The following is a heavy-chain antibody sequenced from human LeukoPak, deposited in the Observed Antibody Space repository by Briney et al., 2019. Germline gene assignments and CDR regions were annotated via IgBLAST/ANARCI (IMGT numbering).Heavy chain of an antibody. D-gene: IGHD6-13*01. V-gene: IGHV3-7*01. J-gene: IGHJ4*02. CDR2: IKQDGSEK. CDR1: GFTFSSYW. Sequence: AGGSLRLSCAASGFTFSSYWMSWVRQAPGKGLEWVANIKQDGSEKYYVDSVKGRFTISRDNAKNSLYLQMNSLRAEDTAVYYCAREGILAAVGTSPDYWGQGTLVTVSS. CDR3: AREGILAAVGTSPDY.